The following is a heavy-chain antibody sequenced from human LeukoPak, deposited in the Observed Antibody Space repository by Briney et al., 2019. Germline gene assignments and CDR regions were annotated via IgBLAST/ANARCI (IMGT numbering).Heavy chain of an antibody. CDR1: GVSISSGSYS. D-gene: IGHD4-17*01. CDR3: ATSPVTTWWFDP. CDR2: MYSSGTT. V-gene: IGHV4-61*02. J-gene: IGHJ5*02. Sequence: SSETLSLTCTVSGVSISSGSYSWNWIRQPAGKGLEWIGRMYSSGTTNYNPSLKSRVTISVDTSKNQFSLKLSSVTASDTAVYYCATSPVTTWWFDPWGQGTLVTVSS.